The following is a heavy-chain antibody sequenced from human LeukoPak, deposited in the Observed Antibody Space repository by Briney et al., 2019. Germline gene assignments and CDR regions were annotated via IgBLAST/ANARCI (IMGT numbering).Heavy chain of an antibody. J-gene: IGHJ5*02. CDR1: GFTFSNYN. CDR2: ITRSSSTK. CDR3: ARDRKSGSYQGGFDP. Sequence: GGSLRLSCAASGFTFSNYNMNWVRQAPGKGLEWVSYITRSSSTKSYADSVKGRFTISRDNAKNSLYLQMSRLRAEDTAVYYCARDRKSGSYQGGFDPWGQGTLVTVSS. V-gene: IGHV3-48*01. D-gene: IGHD1-26*01.